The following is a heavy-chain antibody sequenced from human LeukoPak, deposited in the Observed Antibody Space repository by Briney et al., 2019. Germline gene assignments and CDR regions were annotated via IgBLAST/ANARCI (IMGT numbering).Heavy chain of an antibody. D-gene: IGHD3-9*01. CDR1: AYTFTGYY. CDR2: INPNSGGT. J-gene: IGHJ3*02. Sequence: ASVKVSFKASAYTFTGYYMHWVRQAPGQGLEWMGWINPNSGGTNYAQKFQGRVTMTRDTSISTAYMELSRLRSDDTAVYYCARSSSGYFDWTDAFDIWGQGTMVTVSS. V-gene: IGHV1-2*02. CDR3: ARSSSGYFDWTDAFDI.